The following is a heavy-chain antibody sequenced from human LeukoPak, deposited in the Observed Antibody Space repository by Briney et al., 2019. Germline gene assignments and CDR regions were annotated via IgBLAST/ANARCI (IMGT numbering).Heavy chain of an antibody. J-gene: IGHJ4*02. CDR2: IKEDGSEK. V-gene: IGHV3-7*01. CDR3: ARVPRTATDF. CDR1: GFTFSTSW. Sequence: PGGSLRLSCAASGFTFSTSWMHWIRQAPGKGLEWVANIKEDGSEKYYVDSVKGRFTISRDNAKNSLFLQMNSLRADDTAVYYCARVPRTATDFWGQGTLVTVSS. D-gene: IGHD2-15*01.